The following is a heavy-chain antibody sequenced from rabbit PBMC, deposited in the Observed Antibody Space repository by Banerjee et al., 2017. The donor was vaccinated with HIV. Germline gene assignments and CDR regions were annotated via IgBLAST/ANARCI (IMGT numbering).Heavy chain of an antibody. CDR2: IDTGTDST. Sequence: VRQAPGKGLEWIGCIDTGTDSTYYANWAKGRFTISKTSSTTVTLQMTSLTAADTATYFCARGAGHAFNLWGQGTLVTVS. D-gene: IGHD4-1*01. V-gene: IGHV1S40*01. J-gene: IGHJ4*01. CDR3: ARGAGHAFNL.